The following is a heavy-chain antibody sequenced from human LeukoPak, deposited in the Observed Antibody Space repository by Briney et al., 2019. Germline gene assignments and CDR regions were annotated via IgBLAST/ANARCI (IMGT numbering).Heavy chain of an antibody. V-gene: IGHV4-38-2*01. CDR2: IYHSRST. CDR3: AGTTNHYYYYYMDV. Sequence: SETLSLTCAVSGYSISSGYYWGWIRQPPGKGLEWIGSIYHSRSTYYNPSLKSRVTISVDTSKNQFSLKLSSVTAADTAVYYCAGTTNHYYYYYMDVWGKGTTVTVSS. CDR1: GYSISSGYY. J-gene: IGHJ6*03. D-gene: IGHD4-11*01.